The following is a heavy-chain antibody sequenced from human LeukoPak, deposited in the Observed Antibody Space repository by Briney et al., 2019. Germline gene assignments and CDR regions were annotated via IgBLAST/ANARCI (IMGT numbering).Heavy chain of an antibody. CDR2: INHSGNT. J-gene: IGHJ5*02. D-gene: IGHD3-3*01. CDR3: TRANYDFGSGYLRGWFGP. CDR1: GGSFSGYY. Sequence: PSETLSLTCAVYGGSFSGYYWSWIRQPPGKGLEWIGEINHSGNTNYNPSLKSRVTISVNTSKNQFSLKLSSVTAADTAVYYCTRANYDFGSGYLRGWFGPWGQGTLVTVSS. V-gene: IGHV4-34*01.